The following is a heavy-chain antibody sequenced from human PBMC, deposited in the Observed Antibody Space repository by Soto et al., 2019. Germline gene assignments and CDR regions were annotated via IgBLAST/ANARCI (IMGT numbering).Heavy chain of an antibody. D-gene: IGHD6-13*01. V-gene: IGHV3-15*01. J-gene: IGHJ4*02. CDR1: GFTFSNAW. CDR2: IKSKTDGGTT. Sequence: GGSLRLSCAASGFTFSNAWMSWVRQAPGKGLEWVGRIKSKTDGGTTDYAAPVKGRFTISRDDSKNTLYLQMNSLKTEDTVVYYCTTPRLSSSWYYFDYWGQGTLVTVSS. CDR3: TTPRLSSSWYYFDY.